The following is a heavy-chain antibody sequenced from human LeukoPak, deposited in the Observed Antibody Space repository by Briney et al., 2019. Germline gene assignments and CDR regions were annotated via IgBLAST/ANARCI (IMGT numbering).Heavy chain of an antibody. CDR1: GYTFTGYY. CDR3: ARLVYSSSPDV. Sequence: ASVKVSCRASGYTFTGYYMSWVRQAPGQGLEWMGWISAYNGNTNYAQKLQGRVTMTTDTSTSTAYMELRSLRSDDTAIYYCARLVYSSSPDVWGQGTTVTVSS. V-gene: IGHV1-18*01. J-gene: IGHJ6*02. D-gene: IGHD6-6*01. CDR2: ISAYNGNT.